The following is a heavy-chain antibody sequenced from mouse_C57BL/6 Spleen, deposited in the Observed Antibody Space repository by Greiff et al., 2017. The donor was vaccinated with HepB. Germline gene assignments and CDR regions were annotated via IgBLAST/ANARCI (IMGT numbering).Heavy chain of an antibody. CDR3: AGGGLRRYFDV. J-gene: IGHJ1*03. D-gene: IGHD2-4*01. CDR1: GYSFTGYY. Sequence: VQLQQSGPELVKPGASVKISCKASGYSFTGYYMHWVKQSSEKSLEWIGEINPSTGGTSYNQKFKGKATLTVDKSSSTAYMQLKSLTSEDSAVYYCAGGGLRRYFDVWGTGTTVTVSS. V-gene: IGHV1-43*01. CDR2: INPSTGGT.